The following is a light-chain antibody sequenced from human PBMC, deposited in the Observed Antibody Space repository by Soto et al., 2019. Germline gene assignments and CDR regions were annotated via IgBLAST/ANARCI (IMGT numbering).Light chain of an antibody. CDR2: KAS. J-gene: IGKJ2*01. CDR1: QSISSS. V-gene: IGKV1-5*03. CDR3: QQYNQDPYT. Sequence: IQLTQSPSTLSASVGERVTITCRASQSISSSLAWSQQKPGKAPNLLIYKASSLQTGVPSRFSGSGSGPEFTLTISSLQPDDFATYYCQQYNQDPYTFGQGTKLEIK.